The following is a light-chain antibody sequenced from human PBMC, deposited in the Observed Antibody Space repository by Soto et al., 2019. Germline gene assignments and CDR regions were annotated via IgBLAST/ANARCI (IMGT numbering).Light chain of an antibody. Sequence: QSVLTQPPSASGSPGQSVAISCTGTSSDIGGYNYVSWYQQYPGKAPKLILYEVSTRPSGVPDRFSGSKSGNTASLTVSGLQADDEAHYYCSSYAGNQMYVVFGGGTKLTVL. CDR1: SSDIGGYNY. CDR3: SSYAGNQMYVV. V-gene: IGLV2-8*01. CDR2: EVS. J-gene: IGLJ2*01.